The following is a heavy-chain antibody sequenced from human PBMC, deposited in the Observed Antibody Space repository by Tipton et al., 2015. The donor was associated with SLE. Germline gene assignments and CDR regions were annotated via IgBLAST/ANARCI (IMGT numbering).Heavy chain of an antibody. D-gene: IGHD6-13*01. CDR3: ARVAAAGFDY. Sequence: QLVQSGAEVKKPGSSVKVSCKASGGTFSSYAIGWVRQAPGQGLEWMGRIIPIFGTANYAQKFQGRVRITADESTRPAYMELKSRRSDDTAGYYCARVAAAGFDYWGQGTLVTVS. CDR2: IIPIFGTA. V-gene: IGHV1-69*18. J-gene: IGHJ4*02. CDR1: GGTFSSYA.